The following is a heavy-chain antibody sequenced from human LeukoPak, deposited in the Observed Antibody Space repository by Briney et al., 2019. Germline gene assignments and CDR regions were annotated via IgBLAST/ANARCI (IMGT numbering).Heavy chain of an antibody. Sequence: PSETLSLTCTVSGGSISSSSYYWGWIRQPPGKGLEWIGEINHSGSTNYNPSLKSRVTISVDTSKNQFSLKLSSVTAADTAVYYCARRPFMVRGVRAFDPWGQGTLVTVSS. D-gene: IGHD3-10*01. J-gene: IGHJ5*02. CDR2: INHSGST. CDR3: ARRPFMVRGVRAFDP. V-gene: IGHV4-39*07. CDR1: GGSISSSSYY.